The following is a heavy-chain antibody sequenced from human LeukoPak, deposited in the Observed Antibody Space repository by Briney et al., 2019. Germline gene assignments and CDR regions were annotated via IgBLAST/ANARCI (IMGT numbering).Heavy chain of an antibody. J-gene: IGHJ3*02. CDR2: ISWNSGSI. V-gene: IGHV3-9*01. CDR1: GFTFDDYA. D-gene: IGHD2-15*01. Sequence: GGSLRLSCAASGFTFDDYAMHWVRQAPGKGLEWVSGISWNSGSIGYADSVKGRFTISRDNAKNSLYLQMNSLRAEDTALYYCAKSICSGGSCYPGSDAFDIWGQGTMVTVSS. CDR3: AKSICSGGSCYPGSDAFDI.